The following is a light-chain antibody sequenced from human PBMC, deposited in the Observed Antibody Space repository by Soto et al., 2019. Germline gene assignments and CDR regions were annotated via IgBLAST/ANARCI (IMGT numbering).Light chain of an antibody. CDR1: SSDVGGYNY. V-gene: IGLV2-11*01. J-gene: IGLJ2*01. CDR3: CSYAGSYGVV. Sequence: QSALTQPRSVSGSPGLSVTISCTGTSSDVGGYNYVSWYQQHPGKAPKLMIYDVSKRPSGVPDRFSGSKSGNTASLTISGLQAEDEADYYCCSYAGSYGVVFGGRTKLTVL. CDR2: DVS.